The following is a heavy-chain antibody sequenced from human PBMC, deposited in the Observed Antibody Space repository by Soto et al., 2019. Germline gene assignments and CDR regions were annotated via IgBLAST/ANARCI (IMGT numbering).Heavy chain of an antibody. CDR3: AKDARGVAHKGQNYFDY. V-gene: IGHV3-23*01. CDR1: GFTFSSYA. CDR2: ISGSGGST. Sequence: GGSLRLSCAASGFTFSSYAMSWVRQAPGKGLEWVSAISGSGGSTYYADSVKGRFTISRDNSKNTLYLQMNSLRAEDTAVYYCAKDARGVAHKGQNYFDYWGQGTLVTVSS. J-gene: IGHJ4*02. D-gene: IGHD3-3*01.